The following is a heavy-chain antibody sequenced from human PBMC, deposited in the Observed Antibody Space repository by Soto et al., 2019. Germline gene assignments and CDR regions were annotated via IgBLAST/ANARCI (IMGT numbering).Heavy chain of an antibody. J-gene: IGHJ4*02. CDR2: IYFTGST. Sequence: SETLSLTCTVSGHSLSSGGYYWSWIRQHPGKGLEWVGYIYFTGSTLYNLSLKSRLAMSLDTSKNQFSLRLTSVTAADTAVYFCARDWGSSGWPNWGQGTLVTVSS. CDR3: ARDWGSSGWPN. D-gene: IGHD6-19*01. V-gene: IGHV4-31*03. CDR1: GHSLSSGGYY.